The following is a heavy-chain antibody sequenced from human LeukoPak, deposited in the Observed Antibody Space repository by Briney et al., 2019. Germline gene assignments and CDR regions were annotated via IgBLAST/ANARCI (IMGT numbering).Heavy chain of an antibody. D-gene: IGHD3-22*01. Sequence: PSETLSLTCAVYGGSFSGDYWSWIRQPPGKGLEWIGEISHRGTTNYNPSLKSRVTISVDTSKNQFSVKLSSVTAADTAVYYCARGGDTSGHYYFEYFQHWGQGTLVTVSS. CDR2: ISHRGTT. CDR3: ARGGDTSGHYYFEYFQH. CDR1: GGSFSGDY. V-gene: IGHV4-34*01. J-gene: IGHJ1*01.